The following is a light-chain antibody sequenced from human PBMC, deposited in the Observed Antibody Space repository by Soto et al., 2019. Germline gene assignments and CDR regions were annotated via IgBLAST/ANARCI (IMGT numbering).Light chain of an antibody. Sequence: EVVITQSPATLSVTPGGRATLSCRASQSISDTLAWYQQKPGQAPRILIYGASKRATGFPARFSGSGSGTDFTLTISSLQSEDFAVYYCQQYNNWTWTFGQGTKVDI. CDR3: QQYNNWTWT. J-gene: IGKJ1*01. CDR2: GAS. V-gene: IGKV3-15*01. CDR1: QSISDT.